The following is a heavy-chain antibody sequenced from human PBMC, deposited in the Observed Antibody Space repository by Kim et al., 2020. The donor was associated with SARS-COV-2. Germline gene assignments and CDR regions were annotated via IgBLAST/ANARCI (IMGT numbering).Heavy chain of an antibody. J-gene: IGHJ2*01. CDR2: IYTSGST. CDR3: AREITIFGVVTWYFDL. V-gene: IGHV4-4*07. D-gene: IGHD3-3*01. Sequence: SETLSLTCTVSGGSISSYYWSWIRQPAGKGLEWIGRIYTSGSTNYNPSLKSRVTMSVDTSKNQFSLKLSSVTAADTAVYYCAREITIFGVVTWYFDLWGRGTLVTVSS. CDR1: GGSISSYY.